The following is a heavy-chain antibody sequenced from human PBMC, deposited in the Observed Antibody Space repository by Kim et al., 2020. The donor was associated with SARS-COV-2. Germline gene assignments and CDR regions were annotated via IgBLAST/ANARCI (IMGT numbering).Heavy chain of an antibody. CDR3: ARGGVYDFWSYARGYYYGMDV. CDR1: GYTFTSYA. V-gene: IGHV1-3*01. D-gene: IGHD3-3*01. CDR2: INAGNGNT. J-gene: IGHJ6*02. Sequence: ASVKVSCKASGYTFTSYAMHWVRQAPGQRLEWMGWINAGNGNTKYSQKFQGRVTITRDTSASTAYMELSSLRSEDTAVYYCARGGVYDFWSYARGYYYGMDVWGQGTTVTVSS.